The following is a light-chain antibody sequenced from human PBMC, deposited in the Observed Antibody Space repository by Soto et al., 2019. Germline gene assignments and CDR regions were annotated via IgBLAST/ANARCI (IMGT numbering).Light chain of an antibody. Sequence: EIHMTHSPSTLSASVGYRVTITCRASQSISSWLAWYQQKSGKAPKLLIYDASSLESGVPSRFSGSGSGTEFTLTISSLQPDDFATYYCQQYNSYSTFGQGTKVDI. CDR2: DAS. CDR1: QSISSW. V-gene: IGKV1-5*01. CDR3: QQYNSYST. J-gene: IGKJ1*01.